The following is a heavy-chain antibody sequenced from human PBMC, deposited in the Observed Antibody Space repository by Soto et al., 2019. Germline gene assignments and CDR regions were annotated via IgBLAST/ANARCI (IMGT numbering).Heavy chain of an antibody. CDR3: ARGLGGRMDD. CDR2: IIPILGET. V-gene: IGHV1-69*08. Sequence: QVQLVQSGAEVKKLGSSVRVSCKASGTIFSSYTISWVRQAPGQGLEWMGRIIPILGETNSAQKFQDRVTLTADKSTNTAYMELNSLRLEDTAVYYCARGLGGRMDDWGQGTTVTVSS. J-gene: IGHJ6*02. D-gene: IGHD3-16*01. CDR1: GTIFSSYT.